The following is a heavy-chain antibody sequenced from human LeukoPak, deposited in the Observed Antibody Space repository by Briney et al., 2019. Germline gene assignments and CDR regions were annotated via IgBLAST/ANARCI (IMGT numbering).Heavy chain of an antibody. Sequence: GGSLRLTCAASGFTVSDNYMSWVRQAPGKGLEWVSVVYSGDNTYYADSVKGRFTISRDNSKNTLYLQMNSLRAEDTAVYYCARDREPGTSASRFDYWGQGTLVTVSS. V-gene: IGHV3-53*01. D-gene: IGHD2-8*02. CDR1: GFTVSDNY. CDR2: VYSGDNT. J-gene: IGHJ4*02. CDR3: ARDREPGTSASRFDY.